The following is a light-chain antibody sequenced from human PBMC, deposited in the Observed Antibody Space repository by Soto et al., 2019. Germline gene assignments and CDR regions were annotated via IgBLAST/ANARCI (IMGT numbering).Light chain of an antibody. CDR3: CSYAGSSTFVV. CDR1: SSDVGNYNL. J-gene: IGLJ2*01. V-gene: IGLV2-23*03. CDR2: EGS. Sequence: QSALTQPASVSGSPGQSITISCTGSSSDVGNYNLVSWYQQHPGKAPKIMIYEGSKRPSGVSNRFSGSKSGNTASLTISGLQAEDEADYYCCSYAGSSTFVVFGGGTKVTVL.